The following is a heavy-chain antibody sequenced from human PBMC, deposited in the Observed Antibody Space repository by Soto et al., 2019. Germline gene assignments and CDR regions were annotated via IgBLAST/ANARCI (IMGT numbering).Heavy chain of an antibody. CDR2: IYWNDDK. CDR3: AHRGLPAANYYDSSGYYSYYYYYGMDV. D-gene: IGHD3-22*01. V-gene: IGHV2-5*01. Sequence: SGPTLVNPTQTLTLTCTFSGFSLSTSGVGVGWIRQPPGKALEWLALIYWNDDKRYSPSLKSRLTITKDTSKNQVVLTMTNMDPVDTATYYCAHRGLPAANYYDSSGYYSYYYYYGMDVWGQGTTVTVSS. CDR1: GFSLSTSGVG. J-gene: IGHJ6*02.